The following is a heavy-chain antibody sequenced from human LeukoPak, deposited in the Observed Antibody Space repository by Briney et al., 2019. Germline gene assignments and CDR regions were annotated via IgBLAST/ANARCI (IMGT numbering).Heavy chain of an antibody. CDR2: IHRSGSP. Sequence: SETLSLTCTVSLDSTTSSFWSWVRQPPGKGLEWIGEIHRSGSPNYNPSLQSRVTISIDRSRNQIALELSSVTAADTAVYYCAREILGGFNPGAYWGQGTLVTVSS. CDR1: LDSTTSSF. J-gene: IGHJ4*02. CDR3: AREILGGFNPGAY. D-gene: IGHD1-14*01. V-gene: IGHV4-4*02.